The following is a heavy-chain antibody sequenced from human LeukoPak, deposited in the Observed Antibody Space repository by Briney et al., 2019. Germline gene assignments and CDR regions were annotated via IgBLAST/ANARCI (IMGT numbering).Heavy chain of an antibody. V-gene: IGHV4-59*01. J-gene: IGHJ4*02. CDR3: ASLLVPGYFDY. CDR1: GGSISSYY. Sequence: PSETLSLTCTVSGGSISSYYWSWIRQPPGKGLEWIGYIYYSGSTNYNPSLKSRVTISVDTSKNQFSLKLSSVTAADTAVYYCASLLVPGYFDYWGRGTLVTVSS. D-gene: IGHD2-8*02. CDR2: IYYSGST.